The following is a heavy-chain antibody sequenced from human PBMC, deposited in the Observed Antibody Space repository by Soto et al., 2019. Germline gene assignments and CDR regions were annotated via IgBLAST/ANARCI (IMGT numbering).Heavy chain of an antibody. CDR3: ANLCPSSAWTHYFDH. Sequence: GGSLRLSCAASGFTFSSYAMSWVRQAPGKGLEWVSGISDSGGSTYYADSVKGRFTISRDNSKKTLYLQMNSLRADDTAVYYCANLCPSSAWTHYFDHWGQGTLVTVSS. V-gene: IGHV3-23*01. CDR1: GFTFSSYA. CDR2: ISDSGGST. J-gene: IGHJ4*02. D-gene: IGHD6-19*01.